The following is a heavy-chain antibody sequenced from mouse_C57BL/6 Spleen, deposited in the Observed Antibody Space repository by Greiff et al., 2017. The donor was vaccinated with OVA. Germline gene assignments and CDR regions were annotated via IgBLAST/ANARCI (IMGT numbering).Heavy chain of an antibody. CDR3: AIGYYSNYGGTY. CDR2: IHPSDSDT. J-gene: IGHJ3*01. Sequence: QVQLQQPGAELVKPGASVKVSCKASGYTFTSYWMHWVKQRPGQGLEWIGRIHPSDSDTNSNQKFKGKATLTVDKSSSTAYMQLSSLTSEDSAVYYCAIGYYSNYGGTYWGQGTLVTVSA. D-gene: IGHD2-5*01. CDR1: GYTFTSYW. V-gene: IGHV1-74*01.